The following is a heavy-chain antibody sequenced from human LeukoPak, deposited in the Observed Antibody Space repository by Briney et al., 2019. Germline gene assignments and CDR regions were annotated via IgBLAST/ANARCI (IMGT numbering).Heavy chain of an antibody. CDR3: ARDQGWFGESAANDY. CDR2: ISAYNGIT. CDR1: GYTFTSYG. Sequence: ASVKVSCKASGYTFTSYGISWVRQAPGQGLEWMGWISAYNGITNYAQKLQGRVTMTTDTSTSTAYTELRSLRSDVTAVYYCARDQGWFGESAANDYWGQGTLVTVSS. D-gene: IGHD3-10*01. V-gene: IGHV1-18*04. J-gene: IGHJ4*02.